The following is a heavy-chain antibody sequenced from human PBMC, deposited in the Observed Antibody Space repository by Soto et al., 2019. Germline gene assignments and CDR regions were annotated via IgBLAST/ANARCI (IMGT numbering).Heavy chain of an antibody. CDR2: IIPIFGTA. J-gene: IGHJ6*02. V-gene: IGHV1-69*01. Sequence: QVQLVQSGAEVKKPGSSVKVSCKASGGTFSSYAISWVRQAPGQGLEWMGGIIPIFGTANYAQKFQGRVTITADESTSTAYMELSSLRSEDTAVYYCARDPVEDYDSGGYMWGRAGYYGMDVWGQGTTVTVSS. CDR3: ARDPVEDYDSGGYMWGRAGYYGMDV. CDR1: GGTFSSYA. D-gene: IGHD3-22*01.